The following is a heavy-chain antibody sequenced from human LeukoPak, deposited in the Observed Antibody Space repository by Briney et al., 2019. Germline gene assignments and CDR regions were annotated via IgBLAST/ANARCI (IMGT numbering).Heavy chain of an antibody. CDR1: GYTLTELS. D-gene: IGHD3-9*01. V-gene: IGHV1-24*01. J-gene: IGHJ4*02. CDR2: FDPEDGET. Sequence: GASVKVSCKVSGYTLTELSMHWVRQAPGKGLEWMGGFDPEDGETIYAQKFQGRVTMTEDTSTDTAYMELSSLRSEDTAVYYCATAPLRYFDWSLWGQGTLVTVSS. CDR3: ATAPLRYFDWSL.